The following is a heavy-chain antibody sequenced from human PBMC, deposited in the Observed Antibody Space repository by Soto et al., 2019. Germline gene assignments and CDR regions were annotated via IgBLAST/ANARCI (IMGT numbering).Heavy chain of an antibody. J-gene: IGHJ4*02. CDR3: ARHPTYLVVVTAIERIPYYFDY. CDR1: GCSVSSGSYY. Sequence: SETLSLTRTFSGCSVSSGSYYWGWIRQPPGKGLEWIWDIYYSGSTSYNPPLKSRVTISVDTSKNQFSLKLSSVTAADTAVYYCARHPTYLVVVTAIERIPYYFDYWGQGTLVTVSS. D-gene: IGHD2-21*02. V-gene: IGHV4-61*01. CDR2: IYYSGST.